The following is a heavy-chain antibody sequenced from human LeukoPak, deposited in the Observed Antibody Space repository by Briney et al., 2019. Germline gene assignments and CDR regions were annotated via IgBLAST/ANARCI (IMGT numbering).Heavy chain of an antibody. J-gene: IGHJ6*03. CDR3: ARDGRLLNYNMDV. D-gene: IGHD2-15*01. Sequence: PGRSLRLSCAASGFTFSSYAMHWVRQAPGKGLEWVAVISYDGSNKYYADSVKGRFTISRDNSKNTLYLQMNSLRAEDTAVYYCARDGRLLNYNMDVWGKGTTVTVSS. CDR2: ISYDGSNK. CDR1: GFTFSSYA. V-gene: IGHV3-30*04.